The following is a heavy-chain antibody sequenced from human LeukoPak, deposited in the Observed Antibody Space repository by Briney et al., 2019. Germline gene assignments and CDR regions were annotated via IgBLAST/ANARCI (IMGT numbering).Heavy chain of an antibody. J-gene: IGHJ6*02. D-gene: IGHD6-19*01. V-gene: IGHV1-18*01. CDR1: GYTFISYG. CDR2: ISPYNGHT. Sequence: ASVKVSCKASGYTFISYGITWVRQAPGQGLEWMGWISPYNGHTNYAQKFQGRVTMTTDTSTSTAYMELRSLRSEDTAVYYCARGAVYSSGWYGYYYYGMDVWGQGTTVTVSS. CDR3: ARGAVYSSGWYGYYYYGMDV.